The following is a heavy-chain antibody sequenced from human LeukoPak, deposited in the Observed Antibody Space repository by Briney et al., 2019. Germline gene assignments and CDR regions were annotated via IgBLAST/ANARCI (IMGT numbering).Heavy chain of an antibody. Sequence: ASVKVSCKASGYTFTGYYMHWVRQAPGQGLEWMGWINPNSGGTNYAQKFQGRVTMTRDTSISTAHMELSRLRSDDTAVYYCARDRDFWSGYFPSDYWGQGTLVTVSS. J-gene: IGHJ4*02. CDR3: ARDRDFWSGYFPSDY. CDR2: INPNSGGT. CDR1: GYTFTGYY. V-gene: IGHV1-2*02. D-gene: IGHD3-3*01.